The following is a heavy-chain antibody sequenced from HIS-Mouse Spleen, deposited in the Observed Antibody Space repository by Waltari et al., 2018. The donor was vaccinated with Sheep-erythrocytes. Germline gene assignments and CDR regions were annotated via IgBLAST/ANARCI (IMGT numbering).Heavy chain of an antibody. Sequence: QVQLVQSGAEVKKPGSSVKVSCKASGGTFSSYAIRWVRQALGQGLEWMCRIITSLVIANYAQKFQGRVTITADNSPSTAYMELSSLRAEETAVYYCAQTGATTPHFDYWGQGTLVTVSS. D-gene: IGHD1-26*01. CDR3: AQTGATTPHFDY. V-gene: IGHV1-69*04. CDR2: IITSLVIA. CDR1: GGTFSSYA. J-gene: IGHJ4*02.